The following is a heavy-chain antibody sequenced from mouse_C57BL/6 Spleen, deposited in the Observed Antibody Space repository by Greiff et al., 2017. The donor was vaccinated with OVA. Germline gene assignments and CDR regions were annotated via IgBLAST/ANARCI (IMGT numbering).Heavy chain of an antibody. V-gene: IGHV1-82*01. D-gene: IGHD1-1*01. J-gene: IGHJ4*01. CDR2: IYPGDGDT. Sequence: VKLMESGPELVKPGASVKISCKASGYAFSSSWMNWVKQRPGKGLEWIGRIYPGDGDTNYNGKFKGKATLTADKSSSTAYMQLSSLTSEDSAVYFCARSADYYGSAYWGQGTSVTVSS. CDR1: GYAFSSSW. CDR3: ARSADYYGSAY.